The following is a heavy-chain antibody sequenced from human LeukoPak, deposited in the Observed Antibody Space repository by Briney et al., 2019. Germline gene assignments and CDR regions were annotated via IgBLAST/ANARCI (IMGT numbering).Heavy chain of an antibody. CDR2: IRTKPYGGTT. D-gene: IGHD3-3*01. CDR1: GFTFGDYV. J-gene: IGHJ4*02. Sequence: PGGSLRLSCTAPGFTFGDYVVTWFRQAPGKGLEWVAFIRTKPYGGTTEYAASVKGRFTISRDDSESIAYLQMNSLRTEDTAVYYCTRRSDTIFGVARDGFDSWGQGTLVTVSS. CDR3: TRRSDTIFGVARDGFDS. V-gene: IGHV3-49*03.